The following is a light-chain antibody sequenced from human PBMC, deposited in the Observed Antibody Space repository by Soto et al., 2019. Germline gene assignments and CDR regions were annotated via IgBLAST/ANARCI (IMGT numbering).Light chain of an antibody. CDR3: QSADSSGTYV. Sequence: SYALTQPPSVSVSPGQTARITCSGDALPKQYAYWYQQKPGQAPVLVIYKDSERPSGIPERFSGSSSGTTVTLTISGVQAEDEADYYCQSADSSGTYVFGTGTKGTVL. J-gene: IGLJ1*01. V-gene: IGLV3-25*02. CDR1: ALPKQY. CDR2: KDS.